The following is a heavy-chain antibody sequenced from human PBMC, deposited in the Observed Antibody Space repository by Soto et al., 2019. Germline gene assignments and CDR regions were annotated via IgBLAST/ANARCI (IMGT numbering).Heavy chain of an antibody. CDR3: ARADYYDSSGSYWGSWGPDY. Sequence: QVQLVQSGAEVKKPGSSVKVSCKASGGTFSSYAISWVRQAPGQGLEWMGGIIPIFGTANYAQKFQGRVTITADESTSTAYMELSRLRSEDTAVYYCARADYYDSSGSYWGSWGPDYWGQGTLVTVSS. J-gene: IGHJ4*02. V-gene: IGHV1-69*01. CDR1: GGTFSSYA. CDR2: IIPIFGTA. D-gene: IGHD3-22*01.